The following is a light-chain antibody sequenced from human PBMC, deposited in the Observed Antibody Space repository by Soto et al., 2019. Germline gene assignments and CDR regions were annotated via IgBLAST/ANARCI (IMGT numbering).Light chain of an antibody. CDR2: EIS. Sequence: DIQMTQSPSSLSASAGDRVTITCRASQGVGNSLDWYQQKPGKAPKRLIYEISSLQTGVPSRFSGTGSGTEFTLTISGLQPEEFATYYCLQHTSCPFTFGPGTKVDIK. CDR1: QGVGNS. V-gene: IGKV1-17*01. CDR3: LQHTSCPFT. J-gene: IGKJ3*01.